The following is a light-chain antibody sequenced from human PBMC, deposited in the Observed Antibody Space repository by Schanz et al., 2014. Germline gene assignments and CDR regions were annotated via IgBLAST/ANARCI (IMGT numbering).Light chain of an antibody. Sequence: EIVLTQSPGTLALSPGERATLSCRASQTVTRSYLAWYQQKPGQAPRLLIYGASIRATGIPARFSGSGSGTDFTLTISSLQPEDFATYFCQESYTTSLTFGGGTKVEIK. J-gene: IGKJ4*01. CDR3: QESYTTSLT. CDR1: QTVTRSY. V-gene: IGKV3-20*01. CDR2: GAS.